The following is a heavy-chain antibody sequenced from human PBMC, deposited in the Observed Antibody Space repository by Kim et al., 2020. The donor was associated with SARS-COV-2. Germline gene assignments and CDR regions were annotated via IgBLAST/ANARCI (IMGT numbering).Heavy chain of an antibody. CDR3: TRGYDY. CDR2: IKSDGNEK. V-gene: IGHV3-7*01. CDR1: GLIFSTYS. J-gene: IGHJ4*02. Sequence: GGSLRLSCVASGLIFSTYSMHWVRQAPGKGLEWVATIKSDGNEKFYVDSVRGRFTISRDNAKNSLYLQMNSLRAEDTAVYYCTRGYDYWGQGTLVTVSS.